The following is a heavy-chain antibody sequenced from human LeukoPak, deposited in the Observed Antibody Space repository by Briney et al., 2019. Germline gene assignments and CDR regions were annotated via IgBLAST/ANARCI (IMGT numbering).Heavy chain of an antibody. V-gene: IGHV1-24*01. CDR2: FDPEDGET. J-gene: IGHJ4*02. Sequence: ASVKVSCKVSGYTLAELSMHWVRQAPGKGLEWMGGFDPEDGETIYAQKFQGRVTMTEDTSTDTAYMELSSLRSEDTAVYYCATESTKDIVVVPAAIPCWGQGTLVTVSS. CDR1: GYTLAELS. D-gene: IGHD2-2*01. CDR3: ATESTKDIVVVPAAIPC.